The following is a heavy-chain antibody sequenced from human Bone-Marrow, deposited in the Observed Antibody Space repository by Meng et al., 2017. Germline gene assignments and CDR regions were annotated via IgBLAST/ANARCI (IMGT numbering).Heavy chain of an antibody. V-gene: IGHV4-4*02. CDR2: IHQDGYT. Sequence: QVQLQESGPGLVKASGTLSLTRAVSGGSISSTNWWGWVRQPPGKGLEWIGEIHQDGYTNYSPSLKSRVTISVDKSRNQFSLKLNSVTAADTAVYYCARLGPPIAAGDPFDYWGQGTLVTVSS. D-gene: IGHD6-13*01. CDR3: ARLGPPIAAGDPFDY. J-gene: IGHJ4*02. CDR1: GGSISSTNW.